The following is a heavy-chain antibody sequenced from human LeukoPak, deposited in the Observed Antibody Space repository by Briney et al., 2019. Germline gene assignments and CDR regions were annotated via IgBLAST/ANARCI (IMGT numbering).Heavy chain of an antibody. CDR2: IYYSGST. CDR3: AGLGSGSYWGPPYFDY. V-gene: IGHV4-59*11. D-gene: IGHD1-26*01. Sequence: SETLSLTCTVSGGSISSHYWSWIRQPPGKGLEWIGYIYYSGSTNYNPSLKSRVTISVDTSKNQFSLKLSSVTAADTAVYYCAGLGSGSYWGPPYFDYWGQGTLVTVSS. J-gene: IGHJ4*02. CDR1: GGSISSHY.